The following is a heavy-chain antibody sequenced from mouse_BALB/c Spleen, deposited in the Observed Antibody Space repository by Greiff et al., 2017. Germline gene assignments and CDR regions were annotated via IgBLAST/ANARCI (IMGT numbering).Heavy chain of an antibody. CDR3: ARSGLDYYGSSYEYFDV. CDR1: GYAFTNYL. D-gene: IGHD1-1*01. Sequence: QVQLKQSGAELVRPGTSVKVSCKASGYAFTNYLIEWVKQRPGQGLEWIGVINPGSGGTNYNEKFKGKATLTADKSSSTAYMQLSSLTSVDSAVYFCARSGLDYYGSSYEYFDVWGAGTTVTVSS. J-gene: IGHJ1*01. V-gene: IGHV1-54*01. CDR2: INPGSGGT.